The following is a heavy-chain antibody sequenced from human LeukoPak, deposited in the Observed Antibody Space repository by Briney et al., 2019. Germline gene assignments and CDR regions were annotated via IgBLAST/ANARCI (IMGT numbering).Heavy chain of an antibody. CDR3: TTSITMVRGASFFDP. Sequence: PGGSLRLSCAASGFTFSNAWMSWVRQAPGKGLEWVGRIKSKTDGGTTDYAAPVKGRFTISRDDSKNTLYLQMNSLKTEDTAVCYCTTSITMVRGASFFDPWGQGTLVTVSS. CDR2: IKSKTDGGTT. CDR1: GFTFSNAW. J-gene: IGHJ5*02. V-gene: IGHV3-15*01. D-gene: IGHD3-10*01.